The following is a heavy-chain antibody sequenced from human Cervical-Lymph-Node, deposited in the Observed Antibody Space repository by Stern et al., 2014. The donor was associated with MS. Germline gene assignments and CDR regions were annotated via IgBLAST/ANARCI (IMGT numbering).Heavy chain of an antibody. V-gene: IGHV4-4*02. J-gene: IGHJ2*01. D-gene: IGHD2/OR15-2a*01. CDR1: GGSVSSTNW. Sequence: QVQLQESGPGLVKPSGTLSLTCAVSGGSVSSTNWWSWVRQSPGKGLEWIGNIYHSGASNYRPSHRSRVSISLDNSKNPLSLHLTSVTAADTAVYYCARERQQYCNSEGCSYWYFDLWGRGTLVTVSS. CDR2: IYHSGAS. CDR3: ARERQQYCNSEGCSYWYFDL.